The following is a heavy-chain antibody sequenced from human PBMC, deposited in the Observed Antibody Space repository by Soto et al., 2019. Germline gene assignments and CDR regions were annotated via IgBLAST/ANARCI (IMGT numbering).Heavy chain of an antibody. CDR1: GFTFSSYA. V-gene: IGHV3-23*01. CDR2: ISGSGGST. D-gene: IGHD3-16*02. J-gene: IGHJ4*02. Sequence: ESGGGLVQPGGSLRLSCAASGFTFSSYAMSWVRQAPGKGLEWVSAISGSGGSTYYADSVKGRFTISRDNSKNTLYLQMNSLRAEDTAVYYCAKDHDYVWGSYRYYFDYWGQGTLVTVSS. CDR3: AKDHDYVWGSYRYYFDY.